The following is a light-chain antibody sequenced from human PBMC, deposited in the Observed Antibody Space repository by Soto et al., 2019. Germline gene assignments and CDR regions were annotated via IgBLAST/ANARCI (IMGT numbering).Light chain of an antibody. J-gene: IGLJ1*01. CDR1: SSDVGGYNY. CDR2: DVS. CDR3: SSYTSSSTLVV. V-gene: IGLV2-14*01. Sequence: QSALTQPASVSGSPGQSITISCTGTSSDVGGYNYVSWYQQNPGKAPKLMIYDVSNRPSGVSNRFSGSKSGNTASLTISGRQAEDEADYYCSSYTSSSTLVVFGTGTKLTVL.